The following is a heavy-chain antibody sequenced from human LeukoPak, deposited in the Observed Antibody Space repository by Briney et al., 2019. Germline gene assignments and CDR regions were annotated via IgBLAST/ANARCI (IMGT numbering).Heavy chain of an antibody. CDR2: IYTSGST. Sequence: ASQTLSLTCTVSGGSISSGSYYWSWIRQPGGKGLEWIGRIYTSGSTNYNPSLKSRVTISVDTSKNQFSLKLSSVTAADTAVYYCARGFPPDAFDIWGQGTMVTVSS. V-gene: IGHV4-61*02. J-gene: IGHJ3*02. CDR1: GGSISSGSYY. CDR3: ARGFPPDAFDI.